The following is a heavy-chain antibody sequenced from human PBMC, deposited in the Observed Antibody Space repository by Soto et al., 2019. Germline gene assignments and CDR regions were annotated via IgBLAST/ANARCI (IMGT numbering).Heavy chain of an antibody. D-gene: IGHD6-6*01. V-gene: IGHV4-39*01. CDR3: ARHDQYRGSSVDS. J-gene: IGHJ4*03. CDR2: VYHSGDS. CDR1: GDSININTYF. Sequence: QLQESGPGLVKPSETLSLTCTVSGDSININTYFWGWMRQPSGKGLEWISNVYHSGDSYYNRSLKSPATISIDTSKSQVSLRLSPVTATDTAIYYCARHDQYRGSSVDSWCHGTLVTVSS.